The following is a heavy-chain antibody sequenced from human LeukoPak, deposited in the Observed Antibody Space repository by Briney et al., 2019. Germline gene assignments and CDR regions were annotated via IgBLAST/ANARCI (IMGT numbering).Heavy chain of an antibody. CDR3: AGYVTAMVAFDI. J-gene: IGHJ3*02. V-gene: IGHV4-39*01. D-gene: IGHD5-18*01. CDR2: IYYSGNT. Sequence: SETLSLTCTVSGGSISINAYYWGWIRQPPGKGLEWIGSIYYSGNTYYNASLKSRVTIYVDTSKNQLSLKLSSVTAADAAVYFCAGYVTAMVAFDIWGQGTMVTVSS. CDR1: GGSISINAYY.